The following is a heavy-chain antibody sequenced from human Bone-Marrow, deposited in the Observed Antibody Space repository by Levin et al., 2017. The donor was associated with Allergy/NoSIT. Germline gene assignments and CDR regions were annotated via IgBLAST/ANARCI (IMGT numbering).Heavy chain of an antibody. V-gene: IGHV4-39*01. CDR3: ASPVRHKMVGATGWYFDY. J-gene: IGHJ4*02. D-gene: IGHD1-26*01. CDR1: GGSISSSSYY. CDR2: IYYSGST. Sequence: SETLSLTCTVSGGSISSSSYYWGWIRQPPGKGLEWIGSIYYSGSTYYNPSLKSRVTISVDTSKNQFSLKLSSVTAADTAVYYCASPVRHKMVGATGWYFDYWGQGTLVTVSS.